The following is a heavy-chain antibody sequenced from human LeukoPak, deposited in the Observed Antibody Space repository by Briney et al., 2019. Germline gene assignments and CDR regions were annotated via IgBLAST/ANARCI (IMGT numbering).Heavy chain of an antibody. CDR3: ARLVQAFDI. CDR1: ESPFRSYS. J-gene: IGHJ3*02. CDR2: ISSSSSTI. V-gene: IGHV3-48*02. Sequence: GGPLRLSCAASESPFRSYSMNWFRQPQGKGLEWVSYISSSSSTIYYADSVKGRFTISRDNAKNSLYLQMNSLRDEDTAVYYCARLVQAFDIWGQGTMVTVSS.